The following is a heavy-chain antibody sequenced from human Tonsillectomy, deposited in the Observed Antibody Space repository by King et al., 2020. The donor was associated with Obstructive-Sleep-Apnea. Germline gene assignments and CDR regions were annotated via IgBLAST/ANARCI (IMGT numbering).Heavy chain of an antibody. J-gene: IGHJ6*02. D-gene: IGHD4-17*01. V-gene: IGHV3-9*01. CDR2: ISWNSGSI. CDR1: GFTFDDYA. CDR3: AKALPTVTTSGITYGMDV. Sequence: VQLVESGGGLVQPGRSLRLSCAASGFTFDDYAMHWVRQAPGKGLEWVSGISWNSGSIGYADSVKGRFTISRDNAKNSLYLQMNSLRAEDTAFYYCAKALPTVTTSGITYGMDVWGQGTTVTVSS.